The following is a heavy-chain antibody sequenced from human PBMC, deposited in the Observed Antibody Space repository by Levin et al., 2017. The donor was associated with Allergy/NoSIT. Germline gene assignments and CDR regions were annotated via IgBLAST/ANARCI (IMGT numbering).Heavy chain of an antibody. CDR2: IWYDGSNK. V-gene: IGHV3-33*01. CDR1: GFPFSNYG. D-gene: IGHD1-14*01. J-gene: IGHJ4*02. Sequence: GESLKISCATSGFPFSNYGIHWVRQAPGKGLEWVSFIWYDGSNKYYADSVKGRFTISRDKSKNTVYLQMNSLRAEDTAVYYCARDREPSRLDYWGQGTLVSVSP. CDR3: ARDREPSRLDY.